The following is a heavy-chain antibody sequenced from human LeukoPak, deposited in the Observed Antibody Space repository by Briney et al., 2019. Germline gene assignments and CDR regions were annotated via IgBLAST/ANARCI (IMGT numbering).Heavy chain of an antibody. CDR1: GYTFTSYY. D-gene: IGHD6-13*01. Sequence: ASVKVSCKASGYTFTSYYMHWVRQAPGQGLEWMGIINPSGGSTSYAQKFQGRVTMTRDMSTSTVYMELSSLRSEDTAVYYCARSSSWYELWFDPWGQGTLVTVSS. CDR2: INPSGGST. CDR3: ARSSSWYELWFDP. J-gene: IGHJ5*02. V-gene: IGHV1-46*01.